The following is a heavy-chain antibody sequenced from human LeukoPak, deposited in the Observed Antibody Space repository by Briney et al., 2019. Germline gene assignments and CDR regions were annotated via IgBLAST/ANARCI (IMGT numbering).Heavy chain of an antibody. D-gene: IGHD2-15*01. Sequence: TGGSLRLSCVVSGLTFSNYWMIWVRQAPGKGLESVAIVNEDGSAKYYLDSVKGRFTISRDNARNSLYLEMNSLRAEDTAVYYCVGYCSGASCSADYWGQGTLVTVSS. V-gene: IGHV3-7*01. CDR3: VGYCSGASCSADY. J-gene: IGHJ4*02. CDR1: GLTFSNYW. CDR2: VNEDGSAK.